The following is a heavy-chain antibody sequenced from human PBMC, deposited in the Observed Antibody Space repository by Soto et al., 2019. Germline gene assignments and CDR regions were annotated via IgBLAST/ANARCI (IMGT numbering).Heavy chain of an antibody. J-gene: IGHJ4*02. Sequence: SVKVSCKASGGSFGKSAINWVRQTPGQGLEWLGGFIPVYRTLNYAQKFQGRVTITADESTGTAYMTLSSLASDDTAVYYCATGVIWIGYFTVDSWGQGTRVTVPS. D-gene: IGHD3-3*01. CDR2: FIPVYRTL. CDR3: ATGVIWIGYFTVDS. V-gene: IGHV1-69*13. CDR1: GGSFGKSA.